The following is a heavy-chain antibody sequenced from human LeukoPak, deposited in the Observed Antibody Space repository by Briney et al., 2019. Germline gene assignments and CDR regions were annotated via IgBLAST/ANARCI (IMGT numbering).Heavy chain of an antibody. CDR1: GFTFSSYA. CDR2: ISGSGGST. Sequence: PGGSLRLSCAASGFTFSSYAKNWVRQAPGKGLEWVSAISGSGGSTYYADSVKGRFTISRDNSKNTLYLQMISLRAEDTAVYYCANYGSVSYFAYWGQGTLVTVSS. J-gene: IGHJ4*02. CDR3: ANYGSVSYFAY. D-gene: IGHD3-10*01. V-gene: IGHV3-23*01.